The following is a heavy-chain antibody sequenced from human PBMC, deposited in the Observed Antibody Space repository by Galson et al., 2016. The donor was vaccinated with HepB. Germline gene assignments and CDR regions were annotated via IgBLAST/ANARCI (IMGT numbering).Heavy chain of an antibody. CDR3: AREQMDFGESKYYFDY. J-gene: IGHJ4*02. Sequence: SVKVSCKASGYTFTSYGVTWVRQAPGQGLEWMGWISVYNGNTNYAQKLQGRVTMTTDTSTSTAYMELRSLRSDDTAVYYCAREQMDFGESKYYFDYWGQGTLVTVSS. CDR2: ISVYNGNT. CDR1: GYTFTSYG. D-gene: IGHD3-10*01. V-gene: IGHV1-18*01.